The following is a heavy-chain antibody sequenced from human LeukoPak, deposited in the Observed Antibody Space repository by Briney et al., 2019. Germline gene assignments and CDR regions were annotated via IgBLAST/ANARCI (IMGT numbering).Heavy chain of an antibody. D-gene: IGHD5-24*01. CDR1: GASFSGYY. J-gene: IGHJ3*02. CDR3: ARDGRWLQQFRAFDI. V-gene: IGHV4-34*01. CDR2: INHSGRP. Sequence: PSETLSLTCAVYGASFSGYYWTWIRQPPGKGLEWIGEINHSGRPNYNPSLKSRVTISIDTSKNQFSLKLSSVTAADTAVYYCARDGRWLQQFRAFDIWGQGTMVTVSS.